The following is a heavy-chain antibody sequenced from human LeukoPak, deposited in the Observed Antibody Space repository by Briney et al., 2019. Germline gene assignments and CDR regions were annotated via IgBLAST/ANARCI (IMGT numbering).Heavy chain of an antibody. CDR1: GFTFSSYA. J-gene: IGHJ4*02. Sequence: GSLRLSCAASGFTFSSYAMSWVRQAPGKGLEWVSAISGSGGSTYYADSVKGRFTISRDNGKNSLLLQMNSLRAEDTAVYYCAKDRSVVVVPAAIRPSFDYWGQGTLVTVSS. V-gene: IGHV3-23*01. CDR2: ISGSGGST. D-gene: IGHD2-2*01. CDR3: AKDRSVVVVPAAIRPSFDY.